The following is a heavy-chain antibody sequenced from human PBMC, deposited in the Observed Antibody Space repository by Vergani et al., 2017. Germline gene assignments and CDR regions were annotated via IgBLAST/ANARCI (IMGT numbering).Heavy chain of an antibody. CDR2: FDPEDGET. CDR1: GYTLTELS. J-gene: IGHJ5*02. CDR3: AAGRYGDYVGAVLWFDP. D-gene: IGHD4-17*01. Sequence: QVQLVQSGAEVKKPGASVKVSCKVSGYTLTELSMHWVRQAPGKGLEWMGGFDPEDGETIYAQKFQERVTITRDMSTSTAYMELSSLRSEDTAVYYCAAGRYGDYVGAVLWFDPWGQGTLVTVSS. V-gene: IGHV1-24*01.